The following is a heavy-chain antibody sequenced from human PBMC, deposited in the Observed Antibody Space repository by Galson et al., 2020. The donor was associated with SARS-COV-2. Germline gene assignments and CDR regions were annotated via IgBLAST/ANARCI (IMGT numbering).Heavy chain of an antibody. J-gene: IGHJ4*01. Sequence: SQTLSLTCAISGDSVSSDSAAWNWIRQSPSRGLEWLGRTYYRSKWYNDYVQSVESRITIKPDTSRNQFSLHLDSVTPEDTAIYYCARDFQYSIDDWSHGALVTGSP. V-gene: IGHV6-1*01. D-gene: IGHD6-13*01. CDR3: ARDFQYSIDD. CDR2: TYYRSKWYN. CDR1: GDSVSSDSAA.